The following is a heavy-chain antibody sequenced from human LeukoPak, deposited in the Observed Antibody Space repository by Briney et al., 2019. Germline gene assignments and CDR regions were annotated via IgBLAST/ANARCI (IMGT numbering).Heavy chain of an antibody. CDR2: IYSGGST. CDR3: AKDQHEYYYDSSGYPDY. Sequence: PGGSLRLSCAASGFTVSSNYMSWVRQAPGKGLEWVSVIYSGGSTYYADSVKGRFTISRDNSKNTLYLQMNSLRAEDTAVYYCAKDQHEYYYDSSGYPDYWGQGTLVTVSS. D-gene: IGHD3-22*01. CDR1: GFTVSSNY. J-gene: IGHJ4*02. V-gene: IGHV3-53*01.